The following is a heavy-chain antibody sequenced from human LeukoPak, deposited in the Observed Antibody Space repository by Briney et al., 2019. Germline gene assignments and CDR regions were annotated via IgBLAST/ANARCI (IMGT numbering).Heavy chain of an antibody. CDR3: ARDAVAGSPYGYYYYMDV. CDR2: TYYRSKWYN. J-gene: IGHJ6*03. CDR1: GDSVSSNSAA. Sequence: SQTLSLTCAISGDSVSSNSAAWNRIRQSPSRGLEWLGRTYYRSKWYNDYAVSVKSRITINPDTSKNQFSLQLNSVTPKDTAVYYCARDAVAGSPYGYYYYMDVWGKGTTVTVSS. D-gene: IGHD6-19*01. V-gene: IGHV6-1*01.